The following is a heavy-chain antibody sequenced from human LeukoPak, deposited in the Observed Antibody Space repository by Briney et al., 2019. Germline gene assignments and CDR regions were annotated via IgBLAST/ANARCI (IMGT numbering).Heavy chain of an antibody. D-gene: IGHD2-2*01. Sequence: PSQTLSLTCTVSGGSISSGGYYWSWIRQHPGKGLEWIRYIYYSGSTYYNPSLKSRVTISVDTSKNQFSLKLSSVTAADTAVYYCARAVVPAAGQLHWFDPWGQGTLVTVSS. V-gene: IGHV4-31*03. CDR3: ARAVVPAAGQLHWFDP. CDR2: IYYSGST. CDR1: GGSISSGGYY. J-gene: IGHJ5*02.